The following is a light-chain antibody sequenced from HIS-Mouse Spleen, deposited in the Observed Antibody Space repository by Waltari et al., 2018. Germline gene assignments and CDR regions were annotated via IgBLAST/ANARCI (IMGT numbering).Light chain of an antibody. CDR2: DVS. J-gene: IGLJ1*01. CDR1: SSDVGGYHS. V-gene: IGLV2-11*01. CDR3: CSYAGSYTGV. Sequence: QSALTQPRSVSGSPGQSVTISCTGPSSDVGGYHSVSWYQQHPGKAPKLMIYDVSKRPSGVPDRYSGSKSGNTASLTISGLQAEDEADYYCCSYAGSYTGVFGTGTKVTVL.